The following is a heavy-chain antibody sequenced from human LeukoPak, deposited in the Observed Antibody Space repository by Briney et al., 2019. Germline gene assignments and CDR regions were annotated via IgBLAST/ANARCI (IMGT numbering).Heavy chain of an antibody. CDR2: IYPGDSDT. Sequence: GESLKISCKGSGHSFTSYWIGWVRQMPGKGLEWMGIIYPGDSDTRYSPSFQGQVTISADKSISTAYLQWSSLKASDTAMYYCARQARRCSSTSCRGGFDYWGQGTLVTVSS. CDR1: GHSFTSYW. D-gene: IGHD2-2*01. V-gene: IGHV5-51*01. J-gene: IGHJ4*02. CDR3: ARQARRCSSTSCRGGFDY.